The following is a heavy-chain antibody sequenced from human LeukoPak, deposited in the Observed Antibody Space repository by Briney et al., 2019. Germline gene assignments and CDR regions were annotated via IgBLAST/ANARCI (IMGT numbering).Heavy chain of an antibody. V-gene: IGHV4-34*01. J-gene: IGHJ6*03. CDR2: INHSGST. CDR1: GGSFSGYY. Sequence: SETLSLTCAVYGGSFSGYYWSWIRQPPGKGLEWIGEINHSGSTNYNPSLKSRVTISVDTSKNQFSLKLSSVTAADTSVYYCCTSRGGATIYYYYYMDVWGKGTTVTVSS. CDR3: CTSRGGATIYYYYYMDV. D-gene: IGHD1-26*01.